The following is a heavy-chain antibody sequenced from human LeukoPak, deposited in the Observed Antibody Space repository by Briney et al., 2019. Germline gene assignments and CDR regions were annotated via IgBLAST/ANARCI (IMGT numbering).Heavy chain of an antibody. D-gene: IGHD6-19*01. CDR3: ARDSPRLSGWLGHFDY. J-gene: IGHJ4*02. V-gene: IGHV3-30*03. Sequence: GGSLRLSCAASGFTFRSYGMHWVRQAPGKGLEWVAVISSDGSSKNYADSMKGQFTISRDNSKNTLFLQMNNLRTEDTAVYYCARDSPRLSGWLGHFDYWGQGTLVTVSS. CDR1: GFTFRSYG. CDR2: ISSDGSSK.